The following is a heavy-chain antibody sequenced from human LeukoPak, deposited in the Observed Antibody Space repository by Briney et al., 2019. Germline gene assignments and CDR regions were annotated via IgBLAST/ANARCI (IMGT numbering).Heavy chain of an antibody. V-gene: IGHV3-7*01. CDR3: ARDALSYDILTGYYITYYYYYMDV. J-gene: IGHJ6*03. Sequence: GGSLRLSCAASGFTFSSHWMSWVRQAPGKGLEWVANIKQDGSEQYYVDSVKGRFTISRDNSKNTLYLQMNSLRAEDTAVYYCARDALSYDILTGYYITYYYYYMDVWGKGTTVTVSS. CDR2: IKQDGSEQ. D-gene: IGHD3-9*01. CDR1: GFTFSSHW.